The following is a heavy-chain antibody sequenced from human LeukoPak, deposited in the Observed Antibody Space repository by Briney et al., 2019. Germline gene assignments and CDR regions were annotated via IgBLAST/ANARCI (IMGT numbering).Heavy chain of an antibody. CDR3: ARGYYYDSSGYYRYYYYYMDV. V-gene: IGHV1-8*03. Sequence: GASVKVSCKASGYTFTSYDINWVRQATGQGLEWMGWMNPNSGNTGYAQKFQGRVTITRNTSISTAYMELSSLRSEDTAVYYCARGYYYDSSGYYRYYYYYMDVWGKGTTVTISS. CDR1: GYTFTSYD. CDR2: MNPNSGNT. J-gene: IGHJ6*03. D-gene: IGHD3-22*01.